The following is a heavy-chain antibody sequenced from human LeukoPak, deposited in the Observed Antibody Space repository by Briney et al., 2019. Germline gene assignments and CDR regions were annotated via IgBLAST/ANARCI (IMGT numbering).Heavy chain of an antibody. V-gene: IGHV4-39*07. CDR1: GGSISSSSYY. CDR2: IYYSGST. J-gene: IGHJ4*02. CDR3: ARLPQSRGYSYGYFDY. D-gene: IGHD5-18*01. Sequence: SETLSLTCTVSGGSISSSSYYWGWIRQPPGKGLEWIGSIYYSGSTNYNPSLKSRVTISVDTSKNQFSLKLSSVTAADTAVYYCARLPQSRGYSYGYFDYWGQGTLVTVSS.